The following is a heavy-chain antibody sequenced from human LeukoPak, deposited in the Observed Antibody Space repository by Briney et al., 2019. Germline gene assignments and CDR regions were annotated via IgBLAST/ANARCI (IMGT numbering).Heavy chain of an antibody. D-gene: IGHD6-13*01. CDR1: GGSISSGSYY. CDR3: ARESSSSSFVPYNWFDP. CDR2: IYTSGST. V-gene: IGHV4-61*02. J-gene: IGHJ5*02. Sequence: PSETLSLTCTVSGGSISSGSYYWSWIRQPAGKGLEWIGRIYTSGSTNYNPSLKSRVTISVDTSKNQFSLQLNSVTPEDTAVYYCARESSSSSFVPYNWFDPWGQGTLVTVSS.